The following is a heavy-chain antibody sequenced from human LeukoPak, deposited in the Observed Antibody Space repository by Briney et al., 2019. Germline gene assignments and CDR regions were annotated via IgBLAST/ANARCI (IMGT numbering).Heavy chain of an antibody. D-gene: IGHD4-17*01. Sequence: GGSLRLSCAASGFTFSSYAMSWVRQAPGKGLEWVSAISGSGGSTYYADSVKGRFTISRDNSKNTLYLQMNSLRADDTAVYYCARAQGSYGDYYFDYWGQGTLVTVSS. J-gene: IGHJ4*02. CDR3: ARAQGSYGDYYFDY. CDR2: ISGSGGST. V-gene: IGHV3-23*01. CDR1: GFTFSSYA.